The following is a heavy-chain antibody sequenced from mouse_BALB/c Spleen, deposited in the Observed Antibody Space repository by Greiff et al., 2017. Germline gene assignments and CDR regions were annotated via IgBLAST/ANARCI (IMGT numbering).Heavy chain of an antibody. CDR3: ARGLYYYGSSYDYAMDY. V-gene: IGHV5-4*02. J-gene: IGHJ4*01. Sequence: EVKLMESGGGLVKPGGSLKLSCAASGFTFSDYYMYWVRQTPEKRLEWVATISDGGSYTYYPDSVKGRFTISRDNAKNNLYLQMSSLKSEDTAMYYCARGLYYYGSSYDYAMDYWGQGTSVTVSS. CDR1: GFTFSDYY. CDR2: ISDGGSYT. D-gene: IGHD1-1*01.